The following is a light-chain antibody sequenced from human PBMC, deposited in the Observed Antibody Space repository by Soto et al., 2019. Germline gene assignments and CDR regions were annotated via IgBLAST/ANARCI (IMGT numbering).Light chain of an antibody. CDR3: SSFTTTYFYV. V-gene: IGLV2-14*01. J-gene: IGLJ1*01. Sequence: QSALTQPASVSGSLGQSITLSCTGSGGDIGAYNYVSWYQQHPGKAPKLIIYGVTHRPCGVSSRFSASKSAYTASLTISALQAEDEADYCCSSFTTTYFYVFGPGTKLTVL. CDR1: GGDIGAYNY. CDR2: GVT.